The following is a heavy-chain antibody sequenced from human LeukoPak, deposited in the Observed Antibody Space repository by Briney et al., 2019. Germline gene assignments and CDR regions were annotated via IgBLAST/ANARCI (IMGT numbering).Heavy chain of an antibody. CDR1: GFTFSNYG. V-gene: IGHV3-30*18. D-gene: IGHD6-13*01. CDR2: VSYEGKSQ. J-gene: IGHJ4*02. Sequence: PGGSLLLSCATSGFTFSNYGMHWVRQAPGKGLEWVAVVSYEGKSQYYADSVRGRFTISRDNSKNTLYLQMNSLRGEDAAVYYCAKEGTAQISTWYDYWGQGTLVTVSS. CDR3: AKEGTAQISTWYDY.